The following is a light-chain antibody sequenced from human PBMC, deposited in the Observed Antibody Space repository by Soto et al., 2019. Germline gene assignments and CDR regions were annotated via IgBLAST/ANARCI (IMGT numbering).Light chain of an antibody. J-gene: IGKJ4*01. Sequence: DIVMTQSPDSLAVSLGERATINCKSSQSALFSSNNKNYLAWYQQKAGQPPKLLIYWASSRESGVPDRFSGSGSGTDFTLTISSLQAEDVAVYYCQQYYTTPPISFGGGTKVDIK. CDR3: QQYYTTPPIS. CDR1: QSALFSSNNKNY. V-gene: IGKV4-1*01. CDR2: WAS.